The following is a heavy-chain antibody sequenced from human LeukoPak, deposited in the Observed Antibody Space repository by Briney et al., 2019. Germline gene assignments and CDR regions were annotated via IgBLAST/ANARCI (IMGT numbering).Heavy chain of an antibody. D-gene: IGHD6-19*01. CDR1: GFTFSSYA. Sequence: GGSLRLSCAASGFTFSSYAMSWVRQAPGKGLEWVSAISGSGGSTYYADSVKGRFTISRDNSKNTLYLQMSSLRAEDTAVYYCAKDRRIAVAGYFDYWGQGTLVTVSS. CDR3: AKDRRIAVAGYFDY. CDR2: ISGSGGST. J-gene: IGHJ4*02. V-gene: IGHV3-23*01.